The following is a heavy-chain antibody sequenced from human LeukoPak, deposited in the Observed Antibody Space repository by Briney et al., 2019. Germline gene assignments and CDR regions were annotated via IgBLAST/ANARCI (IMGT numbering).Heavy chain of an antibody. D-gene: IGHD3-22*01. CDR2: IIPKLEIS. CDR3: ASPGHYYDSSGYYRWGALDI. V-gene: IGHV1-69*02. Sequence: ASVKVSCKASGGTFSSYTISWVRQAPGHGLEWMGRIIPKLEISNYAQKFQGRVTITADKSTTTAYMELSSLKSEDTALYYCASPGHYYDSSGYYRWGALDIWGQGTMVTVSS. J-gene: IGHJ3*02. CDR1: GGTFSSYT.